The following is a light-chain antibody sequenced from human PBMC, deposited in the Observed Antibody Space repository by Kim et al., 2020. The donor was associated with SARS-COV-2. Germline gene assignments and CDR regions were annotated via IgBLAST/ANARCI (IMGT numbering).Light chain of an antibody. J-gene: IGLJ1*01. V-gene: IGLV1-51*01. CDR3: GTWDSSLSYV. CDR2: DNN. Sequence: PGQKVTISCSGSASNIGNNYVSWYRQLPGTAPKLLIYDNNKRPSGIPDRFSGSKSGTSATLGITGLQTGDEADYYCGTWDSSLSYVFGTGTKVTVL. CDR1: ASNIGNNY.